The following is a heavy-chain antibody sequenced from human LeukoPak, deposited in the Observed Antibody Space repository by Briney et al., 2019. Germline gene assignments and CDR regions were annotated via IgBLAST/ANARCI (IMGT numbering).Heavy chain of an antibody. V-gene: IGHV1-69*04. CDR1: GGTFSSYA. D-gene: IGHD3-10*01. J-gene: IGHJ4*02. Sequence: PVASVKVSCKASGGTFSSYAISWVRQAPGQGLEWMGRIIPILGIANYAQKFQGRVTITADKSTSTAYMELSSLRSEDTAVYYCAREHMVQGVIEAPFDYWGQGTLVTVSS. CDR2: IIPILGIA. CDR3: AREHMVQGVIEAPFDY.